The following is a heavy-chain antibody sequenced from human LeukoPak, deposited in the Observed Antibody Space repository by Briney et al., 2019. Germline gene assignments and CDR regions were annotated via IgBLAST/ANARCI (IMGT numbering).Heavy chain of an antibody. J-gene: IGHJ6*03. D-gene: IGHD3-3*01. CDR3: AREPYFWSGYYTGYYYYMDV. V-gene: IGHV1-46*01. CDR2: INPSGGST. CDR1: GYTYTSYY. Sequence: GASVKVSCKASGYTYTSYYMHWVRQAPGQGLEWMGIINPSGGSTSYAQKFQGRVTMTRDMSTSTVYMELSSLRSEDTAVYYCAREPYFWSGYYTGYYYYMDVWGKGTTVTVSS.